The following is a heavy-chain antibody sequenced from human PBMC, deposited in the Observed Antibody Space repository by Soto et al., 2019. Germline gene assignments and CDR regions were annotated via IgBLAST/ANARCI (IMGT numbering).Heavy chain of an antibody. V-gene: IGHV3-21*01. CDR1: GFTFSSYS. D-gene: IGHD3-9*01. CDR2: ISSSSSYI. Sequence: GGSLRLSCAASGFTFSSYSMNWVRQAPGKGLEWVSSISSSSSYIYYADSVKGRFTISRDNAKNSLYRQMNSLRAEDTAVYYCARQDVLRYFDWLPSPFDYWGQGTLVTVSS. CDR3: ARQDVLRYFDWLPSPFDY. J-gene: IGHJ4*02.